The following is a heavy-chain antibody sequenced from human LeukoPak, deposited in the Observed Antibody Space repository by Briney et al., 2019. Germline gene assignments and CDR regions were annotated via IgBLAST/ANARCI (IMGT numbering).Heavy chain of an antibody. Sequence: ASVKVSCKASGYTFTNYDINWVRQATGQGPEWMGWMNPKSGNTGYAQKFQGRVTMTRNTSISAAYMELSSLRSDDTAVYYCARDQDIVVVVAALRQREMGGFDPWGQGTLVTVSS. CDR3: ARDQDIVVVVAALRQREMGGFDP. CDR2: MNPKSGNT. D-gene: IGHD2-15*01. J-gene: IGHJ5*02. CDR1: GYTFTNYD. V-gene: IGHV1-8*01.